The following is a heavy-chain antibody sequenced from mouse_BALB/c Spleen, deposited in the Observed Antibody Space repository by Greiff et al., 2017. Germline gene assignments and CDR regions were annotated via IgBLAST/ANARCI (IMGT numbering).Heavy chain of an antibody. J-gene: IGHJ2*01. CDR2: IRNKANGYTT. Sequence: EVKLMESGGGLVQPGGSLRLSCATSGFTFTDYYMSWVRQPPGKALEWLGFIRNKANGYTTEYSASVKGRFTISRDNSQSILYLQMNTLRAEDSATYYCARDGYYFDYWGQGTTLPVPS. CDR3: ARDGYYFDY. CDR1: GFTFTDYY. V-gene: IGHV7-3*02.